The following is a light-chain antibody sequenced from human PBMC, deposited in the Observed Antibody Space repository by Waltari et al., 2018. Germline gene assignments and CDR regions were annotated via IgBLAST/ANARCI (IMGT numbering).Light chain of an antibody. J-gene: IGKJ3*01. Sequence: VMTQSPDSLAVSLGERATINCKSSQSVLYSSNNKNYLAWYQQKPGQPPKLLIYWASTRESGVPDRFSGSGSGTDFTLTISSLQAEDVAVYYCQQYYSTPFTFGPGTKVDIK. CDR3: QQYYSTPFT. CDR2: WAS. CDR1: QSVLYSSNNKNY. V-gene: IGKV4-1*01.